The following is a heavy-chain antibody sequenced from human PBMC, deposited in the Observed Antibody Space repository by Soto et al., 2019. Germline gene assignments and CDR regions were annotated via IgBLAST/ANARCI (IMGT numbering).Heavy chain of an antibody. D-gene: IGHD2-2*01. J-gene: IGHJ6*02. CDR1: GYTFTSYG. V-gene: IGHV1-18*01. CDR3: ARSGYCSSTSCSYYYYYGMDV. CDR2: ISAYNGNT. Sequence: QVQLVQSGAEVKKPGASVKVSCKASGYTFTSYGISWVRQAPGQGLEWMGWISAYNGNTNYAQKLQGRVIMTTDTSTSTAYMELRSLRSDDAAVYYCARSGYCSSTSCSYYYYYGMDVWGQGTTVTVSS.